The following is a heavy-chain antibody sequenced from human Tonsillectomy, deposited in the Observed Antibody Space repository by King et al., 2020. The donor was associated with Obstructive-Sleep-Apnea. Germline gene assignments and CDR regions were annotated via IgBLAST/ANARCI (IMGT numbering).Heavy chain of an antibody. CDR1: GASLSINNYY. D-gene: IGHD3-16*01. J-gene: IGHJ5*02. CDR2: IYHSGTT. CDR3: ARGRSRLGGVGGWFDP. V-gene: IGHV4-39*07. Sequence: QLQESGPGLVKPSETLSLTCSVSGASLSINNYYWGWIRQPPGKGLEWIGNIYHSGTTYYKSSLKSRVTISVVTSKNQFSLKLTSVTAADTAIYYCARGRSRLGGVGGWFDPWGQGLLVTVSS.